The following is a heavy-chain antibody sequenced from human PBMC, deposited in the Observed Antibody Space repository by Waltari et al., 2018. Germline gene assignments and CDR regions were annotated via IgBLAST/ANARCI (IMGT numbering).Heavy chain of an antibody. V-gene: IGHV3-7*01. J-gene: IGHJ4*02. CDR2: IKQDGSEK. Sequence: EVQLVESGGGLVQPGGSLRLSCAASGFTFSSYWMSWVRQAPGKGLEWVANIKQDGSEKYYVDSVKGRFTISRDNAKNSLYLQMNSLRAEDTAVYYCAGIEYYDFWSGVGYWGQGTLVTVSS. D-gene: IGHD3-3*01. CDR1: GFTFSSYW. CDR3: AGIEYYDFWSGVGY.